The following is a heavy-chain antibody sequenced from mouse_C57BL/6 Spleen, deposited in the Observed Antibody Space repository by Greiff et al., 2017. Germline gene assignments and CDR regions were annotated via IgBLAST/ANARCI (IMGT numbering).Heavy chain of an antibody. Sequence: QVHVKQSGAELVKPGASVKLSCKASGYTFTSYWMHWVKQRPGQGLEWIGMIHPNSGSTNYNEKFKSKATLTVDKSSSTAYMQLSSLTSEDSAVYYCARDTTVEVVDYWGQGTSVTVSS. CDR2: IHPNSGST. J-gene: IGHJ4*01. V-gene: IGHV1-64*01. CDR3: ARDTTVEVVDY. D-gene: IGHD1-1*01. CDR1: GYTFTSYW.